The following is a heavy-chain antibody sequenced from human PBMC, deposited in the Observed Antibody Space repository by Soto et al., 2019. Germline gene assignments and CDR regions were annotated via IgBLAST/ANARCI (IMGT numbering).Heavy chain of an antibody. J-gene: IGHJ3*02. CDR1: GFTFDDYA. D-gene: IGHD3-3*01. CDR3: HITIFGVTTHAFDI. V-gene: IGHV3-9*01. Sequence: EVQLVESGGGLVQPGRSLRLSCAASGFTFDDYAMHWVRQTPGKGLEWVSGISWNSGSIGYADSVKGRFTISRDNAKNSLYLQMKSLRAEDTALYYCHITIFGVTTHAFDIWGQGTMVTVSS. CDR2: ISWNSGSI.